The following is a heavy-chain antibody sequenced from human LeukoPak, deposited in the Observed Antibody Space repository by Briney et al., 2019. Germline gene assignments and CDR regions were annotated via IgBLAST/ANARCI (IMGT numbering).Heavy chain of an antibody. Sequence: PGGSLRLSCAASGLTFSSYAMSWVRQAPGKGLEWVSAISGSGGSTYYADSVKGRFTISRDNSKNTLYLQMNSLRAEDTAVYYCAKSVKGTYYYYGMDVWGQGTTVTVSS. CDR2: ISGSGGST. V-gene: IGHV3-23*01. CDR3: AKSVKGTYYYYGMDV. D-gene: IGHD1-7*01. J-gene: IGHJ6*02. CDR1: GLTFSSYA.